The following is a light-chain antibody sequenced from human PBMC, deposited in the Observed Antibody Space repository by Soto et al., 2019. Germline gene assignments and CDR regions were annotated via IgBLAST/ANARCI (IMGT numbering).Light chain of an antibody. CDR2: DAS. CDR3: QQRSNWPLTWT. CDR1: QSVSSY. Sequence: EIVLTQSPATLSLSPGERATLSCRASQSVSSYLAWYQQKTGQAPRLLIYDASNRATGIPARFSGSGSGTDFTLTISSLEPEDFAVYYCQQRSNWPLTWTFGQGTKVEIK. V-gene: IGKV3-11*01. J-gene: IGKJ1*01.